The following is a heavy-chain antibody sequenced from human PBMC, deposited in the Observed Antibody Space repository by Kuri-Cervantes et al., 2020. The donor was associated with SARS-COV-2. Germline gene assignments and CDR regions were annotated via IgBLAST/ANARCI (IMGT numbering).Heavy chain of an antibody. J-gene: IGHJ6*03. CDR1: GFTFSSYA. CDR2: ISYDGNNK. CDR3: AKDRGDFWYYYMDV. Sequence: GESLKISCAASGFTFSSYAMHWVRQAPGKGLEWVTVISYDGNNKYYADSVKGRFTISRDNSKNSLYLQMNSLRVEDTALYYCAKDRGDFWYYYMDVWGKGTTVTVSS. V-gene: IGHV3-30-3*01. D-gene: IGHD2-21*02.